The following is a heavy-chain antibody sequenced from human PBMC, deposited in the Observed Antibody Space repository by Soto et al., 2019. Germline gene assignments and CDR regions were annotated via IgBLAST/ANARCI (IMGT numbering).Heavy chain of an antibody. CDR2: IYYSGST. D-gene: IGHD2-15*01. Sequence: PSETLSLTCTVSGGSISSGGYYWSWIRQHPGKGLEYIGYIYYSGSTYYNPSLKSRTAMSVDKSKNQFSLKLSSVPAADTAVYYCARLDCSGGACYFWQGSFDYWGQRTLVTVSS. CDR3: ARLDCSGGACYFWQGSFDY. J-gene: IGHJ4*02. V-gene: IGHV4-31*03. CDR1: GGSISSGGYY.